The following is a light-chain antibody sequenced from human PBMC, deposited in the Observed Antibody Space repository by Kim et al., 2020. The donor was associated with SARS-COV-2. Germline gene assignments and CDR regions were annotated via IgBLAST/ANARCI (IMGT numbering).Light chain of an antibody. CDR3: QQREDWPLT. CDR2: DAS. J-gene: IGKJ4*01. V-gene: IGKV3-11*01. Sequence: LTPRERATLSCRASQRVSTSGAWFQHKPGQAPRPLLRDASYSATDIPARFSGSGSGTIFTLTITGLQAEVFAVYYCQQREDWPLTFGGGTKVDIK. CDR1: QRVSTS.